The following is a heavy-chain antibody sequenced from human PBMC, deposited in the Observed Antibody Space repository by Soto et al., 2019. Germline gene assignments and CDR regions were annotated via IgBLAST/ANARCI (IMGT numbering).Heavy chain of an antibody. Sequence: QVQLVQSGAEVKKPGSSVKVSCKTSGGTFSRNTISWVRQAPGQGLEWMGRIIPPLGIANYAQKFQGRVTITADKSTSTAYMELSSLRSEDTAVYYCARGGYCSSTTCYQPFESWGQGTLVTVSS. J-gene: IGHJ4*02. CDR1: GGTFSRNT. D-gene: IGHD2-2*01. CDR2: IIPPLGIA. V-gene: IGHV1-69*02. CDR3: ARGGYCSSTTCYQPFES.